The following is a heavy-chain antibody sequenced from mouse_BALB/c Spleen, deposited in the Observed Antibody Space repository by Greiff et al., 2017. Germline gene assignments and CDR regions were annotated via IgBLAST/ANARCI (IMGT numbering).Heavy chain of an antibody. CDR2: ISSGSSTI. Sequence: EVMLVESGGGLVQPGGSRKLSCAASGFTFSSFGMHWVRQAPEKGLEWVAYISSGSSTIYYADTVKGRFTISRDNPKNTLFLQMTSLRSEDTAMYYCARSDYGNYVDYWGQGTTLTVSS. V-gene: IGHV5-17*02. D-gene: IGHD2-1*01. CDR1: GFTFSSFG. CDR3: ARSDYGNYVDY. J-gene: IGHJ2*01.